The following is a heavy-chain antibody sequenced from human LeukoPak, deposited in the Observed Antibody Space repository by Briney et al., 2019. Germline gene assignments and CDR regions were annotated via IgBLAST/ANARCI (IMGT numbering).Heavy chain of an antibody. CDR3: ARHKEGYGLDV. J-gene: IGHJ6*02. Sequence: TSETLSLTCTVSGGSISSYYWSWIRQPPGKGLEWIGYVYYSGSTNYNPSLKSRVTISVDTSKNQFSLKLSSVTAADTAVYYCARHKEGYGLDVWGQGTTVTVSS. CDR1: GGSISSYY. V-gene: IGHV4-59*08. CDR2: VYYSGST.